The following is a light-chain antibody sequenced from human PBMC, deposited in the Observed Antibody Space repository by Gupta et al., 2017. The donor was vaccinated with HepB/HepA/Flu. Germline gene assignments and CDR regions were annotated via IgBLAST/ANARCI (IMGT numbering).Light chain of an antibody. V-gene: IGLV2-8*01. Sequence: QSALTQPPSASGSPGQSVTISCTGTSSHVGGYNYVSWYQQHPGKAPKLMIYEVSKRPSGVPVRFSGAKSGNTASLTVSGLQAEEEADYYCSSYAGSNNLIFGGGPKRTVL. CDR1: SSHVGGYNY. CDR3: SSYAGSNNLI. J-gene: IGLJ2*01. CDR2: EVS.